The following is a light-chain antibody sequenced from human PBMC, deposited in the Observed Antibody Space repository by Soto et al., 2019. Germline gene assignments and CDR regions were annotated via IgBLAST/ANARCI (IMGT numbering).Light chain of an antibody. Sequence: DIQMTQSPSTLSASVGDTVTVTCRASQSISNWLAWYQQKPGKAPKLLIYKASSLESGVPSRFSGSGSGTEFTLTIRSLQPDDFATYYCQQYNYYWTFGQGTKVEIK. CDR1: QSISNW. CDR2: KAS. V-gene: IGKV1-5*03. J-gene: IGKJ1*01. CDR3: QQYNYYWT.